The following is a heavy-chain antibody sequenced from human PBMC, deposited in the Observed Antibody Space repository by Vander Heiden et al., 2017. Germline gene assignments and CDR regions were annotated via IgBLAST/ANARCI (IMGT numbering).Heavy chain of an antibody. CDR2: ISATGVTI. D-gene: IGHD2-15*01. Sequence: EVQLVQSGGGLVQPGGSLRLSCGASGFPFSSYTMTWVRQTPGKGLEWISYISATGVTINYSQSVEGRFTISRDNVKNSLYLQMNNLRDDDTGVYYCARDPKLYGAFGPYFDYWGQGVLVTVAS. CDR3: ARDPKLYGAFGPYFDY. V-gene: IGHV3-48*02. J-gene: IGHJ4*02. CDR1: GFPFSSYT.